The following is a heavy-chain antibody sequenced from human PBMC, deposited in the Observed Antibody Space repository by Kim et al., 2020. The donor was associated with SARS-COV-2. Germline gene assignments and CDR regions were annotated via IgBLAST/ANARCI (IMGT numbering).Heavy chain of an antibody. Sequence: ASVKVSCKASGYTFTSYYMHWVRQAPGQGLEWMGIINPSGGSTSYAQKFQGRVTMTRDTSTSTVYMELSSLRSEDTAVYYCARDPVGARDDSGFDPWGQGTLVTVSS. CDR3: ARDPVGARDDSGFDP. J-gene: IGHJ5*02. V-gene: IGHV1-46*01. CDR2: INPSGGST. CDR1: GYTFTSYY. D-gene: IGHD1-26*01.